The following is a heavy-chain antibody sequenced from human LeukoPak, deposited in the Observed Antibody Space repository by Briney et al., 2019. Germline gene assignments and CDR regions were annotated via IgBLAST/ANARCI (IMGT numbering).Heavy chain of an antibody. CDR3: AKDGMYDSSGFFDY. V-gene: IGHV3-9*01. Sequence: GGSLRLSCAASGFTFDDYAMHWVRQAPGKGLEWVSGISWNSGSIGYADSVKGRFTISRDNAKNSLYLQMNSLRAEDTALYYCAKDGMYDSSGFFDYWGQGTLVTVSS. CDR1: GFTFDDYA. J-gene: IGHJ4*02. CDR2: ISWNSGSI. D-gene: IGHD3-22*01.